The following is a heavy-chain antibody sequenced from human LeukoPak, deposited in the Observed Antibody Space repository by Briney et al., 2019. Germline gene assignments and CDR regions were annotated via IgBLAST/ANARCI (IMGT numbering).Heavy chain of an antibody. Sequence: GGSLRLSCAASGFTFSSYSMNWVRQAPGKGLEWVSSISSSSSYIYYADSVKGRFTISRDNAKNSLYLQMSSLRAEDTAVYYCARDSSGYQTPSDYWGQGTLVTVSS. CDR2: ISSSSSYI. CDR3: ARDSSGYQTPSDY. V-gene: IGHV3-21*01. D-gene: IGHD3-22*01. CDR1: GFTFSSYS. J-gene: IGHJ4*02.